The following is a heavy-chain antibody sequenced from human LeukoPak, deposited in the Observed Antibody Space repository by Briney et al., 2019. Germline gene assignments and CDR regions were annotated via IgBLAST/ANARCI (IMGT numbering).Heavy chain of an antibody. Sequence: SQTLSLTCAISGDSVSSNIAAWNWIRQSPSRGLEWLGRTYYRSKWGNDYAASVKSRITISADTFKNQFSLHLNSVTPEDTAVYYCAREAPPFDPWGQGTLVTVSS. CDR1: GDSVSSNIAA. CDR2: TYYRSKWGN. CDR3: AREAPPFDP. J-gene: IGHJ5*02. V-gene: IGHV6-1*01.